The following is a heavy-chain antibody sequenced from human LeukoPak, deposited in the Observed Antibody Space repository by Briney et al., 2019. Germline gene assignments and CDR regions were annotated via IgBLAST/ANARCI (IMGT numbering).Heavy chain of an antibody. J-gene: IGHJ6*03. CDR3: ARGRKNILTGYYHYYYMDV. CDR2: IYYSGRT. CDR1: GVSISSYY. Sequence: PSETLSLTCTVSGVSISSYYWSWVRQPPGKGMEWSGYIYYSGRTNYNTSLKRRGTISVDTSKKQCSLKLSSVTAADTAVYYCARGRKNILTGYYHYYYMDVWGKGTTVTVSS. D-gene: IGHD3-9*01. V-gene: IGHV4-59*01.